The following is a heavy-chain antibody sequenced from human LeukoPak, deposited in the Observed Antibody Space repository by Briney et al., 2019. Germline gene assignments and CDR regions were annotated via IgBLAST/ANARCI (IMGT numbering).Heavy chain of an antibody. J-gene: IGHJ6*03. CDR2: IYYSGST. CDR1: GYSISSGYY. V-gene: IGHV4-61*01. Sequence: PSETLSLTCAVSGYSISSGYYWSWIRQPPGKGLEWIGYIYYSGSTNYNPSLKSRVTISVDTSKNQFSLKLSSVTSADTAVYYCAGSPSDEQDYYYYYMDVWGKGTTVTVSS. D-gene: IGHD6-13*01. CDR3: AGSPSDEQDYYYYYMDV.